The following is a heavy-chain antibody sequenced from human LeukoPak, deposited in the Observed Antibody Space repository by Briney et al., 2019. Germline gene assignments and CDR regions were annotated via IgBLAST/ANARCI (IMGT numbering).Heavy chain of an antibody. CDR3: AIERAVAGLGAAFDI. Sequence: GASVKVSCKASGYTFTSYGISWVRQAPGQGLEWMGWISAYNGNTNYAQKLQGRVTMTTDTSTSTAYMELRSLRSDDTAVYYCAIERAVAGLGAAFDIWGQGTMVTVSS. J-gene: IGHJ3*02. CDR2: ISAYNGNT. V-gene: IGHV1-18*01. D-gene: IGHD6-19*01. CDR1: GYTFTSYG.